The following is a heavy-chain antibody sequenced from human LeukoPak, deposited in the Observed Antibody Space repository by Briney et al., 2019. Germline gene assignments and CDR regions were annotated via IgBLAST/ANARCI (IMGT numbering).Heavy chain of an antibody. CDR1: GGSISSGGYY. Sequence: SETLSLTCTVSGGSISSGGYYWSWIRQHPGKGLEWIGYIYYSGSTYYNPSLKSRVTISVDTSKNQFYLKLSPVTAADTAVYYCARDIRTGYYDSSGYFGSFDIWGRGTMVTVSS. D-gene: IGHD3-22*01. CDR3: ARDIRTGYYDSSGYFGSFDI. J-gene: IGHJ3*02. CDR2: IYYSGST. V-gene: IGHV4-31*03.